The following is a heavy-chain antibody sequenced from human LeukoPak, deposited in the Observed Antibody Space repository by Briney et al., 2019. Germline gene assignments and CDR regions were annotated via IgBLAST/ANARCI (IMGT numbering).Heavy chain of an antibody. J-gene: IGHJ4*02. Sequence: SETLSLTCTVSGDSVTTTNYFWGWIRQAPGRGLQWIASIYYSGNTYYNPSLKSRVLISEDTSKNQFSLHVISVTAADTAVYYCARQGNGHCTSTDCLFSFDNWAREPWSPSPQ. CDR1: GDSVTTTNYF. CDR2: IYYSGNT. V-gene: IGHV4-39*01. D-gene: IGHD2-2*03. CDR3: ARQGNGHCTSTDCLFSFDN.